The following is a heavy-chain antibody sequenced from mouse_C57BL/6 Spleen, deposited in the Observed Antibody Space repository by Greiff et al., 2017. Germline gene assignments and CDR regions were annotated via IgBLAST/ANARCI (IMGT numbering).Heavy chain of an antibody. D-gene: IGHD2-3*01. V-gene: IGHV1-78*01. Sequence: VKLQESDAELVKPGASVKISCKVSGYTFTDHTIHWMKQRPEQGLEWIGYIYPRDGSTKYNEKFKGKATLTTDKSSSTAYMQLNSLTSEYSAVYFCARLGLIYEAMDYWGQGTSVTVSS. CDR3: ARLGLIYEAMDY. CDR2: IYPRDGST. CDR1: GYTFTDHT. J-gene: IGHJ4*01.